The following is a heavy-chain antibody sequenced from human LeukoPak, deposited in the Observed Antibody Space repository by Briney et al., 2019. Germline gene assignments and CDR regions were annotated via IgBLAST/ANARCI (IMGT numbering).Heavy chain of an antibody. J-gene: IGHJ6*02. CDR1: GYTLTELS. D-gene: IGHD5-18*01. CDR2: FDPEDGET. CDR3: ATGRIEYSYGYSNRDYYGMDV. Sequence: ASVKVSCKVSGYTLTELSMHWVRQAPGKGLEWMGGFDPEDGETIYAQKFQGRVTMTGDTSTDTAYMELSSLRSEDTAVYYCATGRIEYSYGYSNRDYYGMDVWGQGTTVTVSS. V-gene: IGHV1-24*01.